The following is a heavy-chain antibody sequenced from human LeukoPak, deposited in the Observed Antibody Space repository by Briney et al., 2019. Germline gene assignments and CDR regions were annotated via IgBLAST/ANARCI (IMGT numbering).Heavy chain of an antibody. Sequence: GGSLRLSCAASGFTYSSYWMHWVRQAPGKGLVWVSRINSDGSSTSYADSVKGRFTVSRDNAKNSLYLQMNSLRAEDTAVYYCAGGLDTAVDYWGQGTLVTVSS. D-gene: IGHD5-18*01. CDR2: INSDGSST. CDR1: GFTYSSYW. J-gene: IGHJ4*02. CDR3: AGGLDTAVDY. V-gene: IGHV3-74*01.